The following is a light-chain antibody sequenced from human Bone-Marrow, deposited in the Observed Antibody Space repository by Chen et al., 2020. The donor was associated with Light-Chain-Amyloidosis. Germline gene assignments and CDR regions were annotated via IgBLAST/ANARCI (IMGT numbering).Light chain of an antibody. V-gene: IGLV3-25*03. CDR3: QSADSSGTYEVI. CDR2: RDT. J-gene: IGLJ2*01. CDR1: DLPTKY. Sequence: ELTQPPSVSVSPGQTARITCSGDDLPTKYAYWYQQNPGQAPVLVIHRDTERPSGISERFSGSSSGTTATLTISGVQAEDEADYHCQSADSSGTYEVIFGGGTKLTVL.